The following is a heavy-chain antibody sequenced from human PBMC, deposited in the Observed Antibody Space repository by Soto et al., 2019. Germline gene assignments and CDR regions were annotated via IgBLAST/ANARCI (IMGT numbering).Heavy chain of an antibody. CDR2: VFYSGSS. D-gene: IGHD2-2*01. CDR1: GDSISTSNYY. J-gene: IGHJ4*02. V-gene: IGHV4-39*01. Sequence: QLQLQESGPGLLKPSETLSLTCTVSGDSISTSNYYWSWIRQSPGKGLEWIGSVFYSGSSYYNPSLTSRVTISVDASRNQFSLRVNSVTAADTAGYYCASRKREEICSSGNCYFTYWGQGTLVTVSS. CDR3: ASRKREEICSSGNCYFTY.